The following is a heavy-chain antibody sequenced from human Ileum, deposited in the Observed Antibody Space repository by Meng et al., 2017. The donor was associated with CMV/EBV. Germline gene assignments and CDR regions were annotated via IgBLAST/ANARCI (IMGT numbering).Heavy chain of an antibody. CDR2: IIPILGIA. CDR3: ARDQIAARGRFDY. D-gene: IGHD6-6*01. J-gene: IGHJ4*02. CDR1: GGTFSSYA. V-gene: IGHV1-69*10. Sequence: SVKVSCKASGGTFSSYAISWVRQAPGQGLEWMGGIIPILGIANYAQKFQGRVTITADNSTSTAYMELRSLRSEDTAVYYCARDQIAARGRFDYWGQGTLVTVSS.